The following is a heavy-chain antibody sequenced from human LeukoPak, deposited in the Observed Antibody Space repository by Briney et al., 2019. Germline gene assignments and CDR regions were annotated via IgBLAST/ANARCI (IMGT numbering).Heavy chain of an antibody. CDR3: ARGDTNYDFWSGPRRYFDY. Sequence: SETLSLTCTVSGGSISSGGYYWSWIRQPPGKGLEWIGYIYHSGSTYYNPSLKSRVTISVDRSKNQFSLKLSSVTAADTAVYYCARGDTNYDFWSGPRRYFDYWGQGTLVTVSS. D-gene: IGHD3-3*01. CDR2: IYHSGST. V-gene: IGHV4-30-2*01. J-gene: IGHJ4*02. CDR1: GGSISSGGYY.